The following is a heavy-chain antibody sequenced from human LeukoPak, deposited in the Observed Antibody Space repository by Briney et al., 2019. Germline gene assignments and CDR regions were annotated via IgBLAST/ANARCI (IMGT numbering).Heavy chain of an antibody. CDR3: ARERHMDTAMAYYFDY. CDR1: GFTFSSYE. Sequence: LPGGSLRLSCAASGFTFSSYEMNWVRQAPGKGLEWVSYISSSGSTICYADSVKGRFTISRDNAKNSLYLQMNSLRAEDTAVYYCARERHMDTAMAYYFDYWGQGTLVTVSS. D-gene: IGHD5-18*01. CDR2: ISSSGSTI. V-gene: IGHV3-48*03. J-gene: IGHJ4*02.